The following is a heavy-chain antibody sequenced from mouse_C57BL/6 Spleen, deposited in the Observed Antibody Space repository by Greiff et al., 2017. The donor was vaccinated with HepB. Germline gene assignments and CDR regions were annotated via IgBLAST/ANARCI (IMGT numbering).Heavy chain of an antibody. CDR1: GYSFTSYY. CDR2: IYPGSGNT. V-gene: IGHV1-66*01. D-gene: IGHD6-1*01. J-gene: IGHJ3*01. CDR3: ARERGLEEFAY. Sequence: QVQLQQSGPELVKPGASVKISCKASGYSFTSYYMHWVKQRPGQGLEWIGWIYPGSGNTKYNEKFKGKATLTADTSSSTAYMQLSSLTSEDSAVYYCARERGLEEFAYWGQGTLVTVSA.